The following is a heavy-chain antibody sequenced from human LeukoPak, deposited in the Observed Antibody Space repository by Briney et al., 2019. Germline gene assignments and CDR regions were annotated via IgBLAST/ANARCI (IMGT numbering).Heavy chain of an antibody. D-gene: IGHD6-13*01. V-gene: IGHV3-30*03. CDR2: ISYDGSNK. Sequence: GGSLRLSCAASGFTISSYGMHWVRQAPGKGLEWVAVISYDGSNKYYADSVKGRFTISRDNSKNTLYLQMNSLRAEDTAVYYCATLAADFDYWGQGTLVTVSS. CDR1: GFTISSYG. J-gene: IGHJ4*02. CDR3: ATLAADFDY.